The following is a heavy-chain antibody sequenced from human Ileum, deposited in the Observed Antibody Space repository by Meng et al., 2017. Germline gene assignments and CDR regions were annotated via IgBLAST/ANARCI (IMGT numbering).Heavy chain of an antibody. CDR3: AVEMATITNY. CDR1: CGSFSSYY. D-gene: IGHD5-24*01. V-gene: IGHV4-34*01. Sequence: QVQLQQGGAGLLKPSETLSLTCAGYCGSFSSYYWSWIRQPPGKGLEWIGEINHSGSTNYNPSLKSRVTISVDTSKNQFSLKLSSVTAADTAVYYCAVEMATITNYWGQGTLVTVSS. J-gene: IGHJ4*02. CDR2: INHSGST.